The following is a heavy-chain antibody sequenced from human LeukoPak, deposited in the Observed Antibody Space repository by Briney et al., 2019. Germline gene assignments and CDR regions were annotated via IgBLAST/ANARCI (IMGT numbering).Heavy chain of an antibody. CDR2: ISGDGVST. V-gene: IGHV3-43*02. CDR1: GLPIADFA. J-gene: IGHJ4*02. CDR3: ARESGKFDY. Sequence: GGCLRLSRVASGLPIADFAMHWVRQAPGKGLEWVSLISGDGVSTFYADSVEGRFSIPRDNSKNSLSLEMNSLRTEDTAMYYCARESGKFDYGGQGTLVAVSS.